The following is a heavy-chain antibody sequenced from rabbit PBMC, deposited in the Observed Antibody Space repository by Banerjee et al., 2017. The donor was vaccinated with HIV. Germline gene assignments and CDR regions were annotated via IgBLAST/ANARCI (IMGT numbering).Heavy chain of an antibody. CDR1: GFSFSSNEY. J-gene: IGHJ6*01. V-gene: IGHV1S40*01. Sequence: QQLVESGGGLVKPGASLTLTCTASGFSFSSNEYMCWVRQAPGKGLEWISCIAGDSSGFTYSATWAKGRFTCSKTSSTTVTLQMTSLTVADTATYFCARDTGTSFSSYGMDLWGQGTLVTVS. CDR3: ARDTGTSFSSYGMDL. D-gene: IGHD7-1*01. CDR2: IAGDSSGFT.